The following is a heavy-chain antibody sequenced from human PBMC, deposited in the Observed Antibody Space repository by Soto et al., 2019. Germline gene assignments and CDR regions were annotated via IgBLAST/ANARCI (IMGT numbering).Heavy chain of an antibody. CDR3: ASVLWFGLAEFSYYGMDV. V-gene: IGHV4-39*01. D-gene: IGHD3-10*01. CDR2: IYYSGST. CDR1: GGSISSSSYY. Sequence: SLTCTVSGGSISSSSYYWGWIRQPPGKGLEWIGSIYYSGSTYYNPSLKSRVTISVDTSKNQFSLKLSSVTAADTAVYHCASVLWFGLAEFSYYGMDVWGQGTTVTVSS. J-gene: IGHJ6*02.